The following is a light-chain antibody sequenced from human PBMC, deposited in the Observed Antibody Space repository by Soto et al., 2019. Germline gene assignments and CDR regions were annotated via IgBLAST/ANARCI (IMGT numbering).Light chain of an antibody. Sequence: DIQMTQSPSSLSASVGDRVTFTCRASQSVYSSVNWYQQQPGKAPKLLIYAAYHLYSGVPSRFSGAESATDFTLTIYSLQPEDFATYFCQQTHSSPHTFAQGTKLEIK. V-gene: IGKV1-39*01. CDR1: QSVYSS. CDR3: QQTHSSPHT. CDR2: AAY. J-gene: IGKJ2*01.